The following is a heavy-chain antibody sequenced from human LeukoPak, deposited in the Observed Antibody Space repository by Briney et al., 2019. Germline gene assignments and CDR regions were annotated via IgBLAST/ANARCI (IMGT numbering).Heavy chain of an antibody. J-gene: IGHJ4*02. V-gene: IGHV3-7*04. CDR2: INQDGGEK. CDR3: ARATFAFGECSY. D-gene: IGHD3-10*01. Sequence: GGSLRLSCADSGLTFNTYSMTWARQAPGKGLEWVANINQDGGEKYYADSVKGRFTISRDNAKNSLYLQMNSLRVEDTAVYYCARATFAFGECSYWGQGTLVTVSS. CDR1: GLTFNTYS.